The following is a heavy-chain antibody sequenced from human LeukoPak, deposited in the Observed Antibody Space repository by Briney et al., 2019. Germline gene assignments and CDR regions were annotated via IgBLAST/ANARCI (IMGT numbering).Heavy chain of an antibody. D-gene: IGHD1-26*01. V-gene: IGHV3-30*02. CDR3: AKELASGSYPDFDY. Sequence: GGSLRLSCAASGFTFSACSMHWVRQAPGKGLEWVTFIRYDGGNKYYADAVKGRFTISRDNSKNTLYLQMNSLRTEDTAVYYCAKELASGSYPDFDYWGQGTLVTVSS. CDR1: GFTFSACS. CDR2: IRYDGGNK. J-gene: IGHJ4*02.